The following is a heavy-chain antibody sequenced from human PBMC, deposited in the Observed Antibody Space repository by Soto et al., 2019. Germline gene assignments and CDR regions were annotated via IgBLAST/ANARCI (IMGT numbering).Heavy chain of an antibody. J-gene: IGHJ4*02. CDR1: GFSVKTHV. D-gene: IGHD2-2*02. CDR3: AGVPRFDTWYFDY. CDR2: LWYDGSRE. Sequence: QVQLVESGGGVVQPGRSLRLSCAASGFSVKTHVIHWIRQAPGKGLEWVAVLWYDGSREYYADSVKGRFTISRDNSKNMMYLQMDNLRVEDTAVYYCAGVPRFDTWYFDYWGQGILATVSS. V-gene: IGHV3-33*01.